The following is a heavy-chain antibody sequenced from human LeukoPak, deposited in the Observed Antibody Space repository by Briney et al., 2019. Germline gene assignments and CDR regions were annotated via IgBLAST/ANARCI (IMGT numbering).Heavy chain of an antibody. J-gene: IGHJ4*02. CDR1: GFAFSGYW. D-gene: IGHD1-1*01. CDR3: ARDWNYVDY. Sequence: GGPLRLSCAASGFAFSGYWMHWVRQAPGKGLVWVSRINSDGSSTSYADSVKGRFTISRDNAKNTLYLQMNSLRVEDTAVYYCARDWNYVDYWGQGTLVTVSS. CDR2: INSDGSST. V-gene: IGHV3-74*01.